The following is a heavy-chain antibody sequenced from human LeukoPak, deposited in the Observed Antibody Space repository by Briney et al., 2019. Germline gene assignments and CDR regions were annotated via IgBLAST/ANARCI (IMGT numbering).Heavy chain of an antibody. D-gene: IGHD3-10*01. CDR3: AKGSRDSRPYYFDF. J-gene: IGHJ4*02. V-gene: IGHV3-23*01. CDR2: ITAGGGDT. CDR1: GFTFKDHA. Sequence: GGSLRLSCAASGFTFKDHAMSWVRQAPGEGLEGVSAITAGGGDTYHADSVKGRFTISRDNSKNTLYLEMNSLRVEDSAIYYCAKGSRDSRPYYFDFWGQGTLVTVPS.